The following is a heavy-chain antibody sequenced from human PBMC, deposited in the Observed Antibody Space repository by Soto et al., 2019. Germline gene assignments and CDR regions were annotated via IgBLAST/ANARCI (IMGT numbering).Heavy chain of an antibody. CDR3: ASLPPLITGYYYHGLDV. CDR1: GGSISSSRYY. Sequence: QLQLQESGPGLVKPSETLSLTCTVSGGSISSSRYYWGWIRQTPGKGLEWIGTIYYTGTTYYHPSLESRVTFSVDTSKNQFFLKLTSVTAADTAVYYCASLPPLITGYYYHGLDVWGQGTTVSVSS. J-gene: IGHJ6*02. CDR2: IYYTGTT. D-gene: IGHD3-10*01. V-gene: IGHV4-39*01.